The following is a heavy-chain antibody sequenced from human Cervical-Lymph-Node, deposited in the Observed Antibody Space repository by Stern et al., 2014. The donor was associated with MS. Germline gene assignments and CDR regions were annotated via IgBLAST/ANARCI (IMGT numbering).Heavy chain of an antibody. CDR3: AKARTALIKPGWFEP. CDR2: MNPTRGNA. D-gene: IGHD5-18*01. J-gene: IGHJ5*02. CDR1: GYTFTTFD. V-gene: IGHV1-8*02. Sequence: VQLVESGAEVKEPGASVRVSCKASGYTFTTFDINWVRQAAGQRLEWMGWMNPTRGNAGYAQKFQDRVTMTSDASTSTAYMELSGLRSEDTAVYYCAKARTALIKPGWFEPWGQGTLVTVSS.